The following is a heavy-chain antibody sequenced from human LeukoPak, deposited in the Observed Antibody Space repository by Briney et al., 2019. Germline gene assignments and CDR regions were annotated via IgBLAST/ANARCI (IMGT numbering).Heavy chain of an antibody. V-gene: IGHV3-30*02. Sequence: GGSLRLSCAASGFTFSSYGMHWVRQAPGKGLEWVAFNHFDGSNKYNADSVRGRFTISRDNSKNTLYLQMNSLRAEDTAVYYCASYTRRYYYDSSEGYYFDYWGRGTLVTVSS. CDR3: ASYTRRYYYDSSEGYYFDY. CDR1: GFTFSSYG. CDR2: NHFDGSNK. J-gene: IGHJ4*02. D-gene: IGHD3-22*01.